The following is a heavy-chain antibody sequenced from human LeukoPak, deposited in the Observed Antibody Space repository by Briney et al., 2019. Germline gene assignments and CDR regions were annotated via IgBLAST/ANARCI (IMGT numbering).Heavy chain of an antibody. J-gene: IGHJ4*02. V-gene: IGHV3-7*01. CDR1: GFTFSTYW. CDR3: AKVAGDYDFFV. D-gene: IGHD3-3*01. Sequence: GGSLRLSCAASGFTFSTYWMSWVRQAPGKGLEWVANIKQDGSEKYYVDSVKGRFIISRDNSKNTLYLQMNSLRAEDTAVYYCAKVAGDYDFFVWGQGTLVTVSS. CDR2: IKQDGSEK.